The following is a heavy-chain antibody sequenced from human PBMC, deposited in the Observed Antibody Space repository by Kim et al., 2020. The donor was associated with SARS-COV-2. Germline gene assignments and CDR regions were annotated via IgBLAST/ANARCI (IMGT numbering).Heavy chain of an antibody. J-gene: IGHJ4*01. CDR1: GGSIRGYY. CDR2: ISPDGST. CDR3: ARDGRVFPKRHDYLDY. V-gene: IGHV4-4*08. D-gene: IGHD2-8*01. Sequence: SETLSLTCTVSGGSIRGYYWGWIRQPPGKGLEWIGNISPDGSTYYIPSLRSRITISLDTSKTRFSLKLTSVTAADTAVYFCARDGRVFPKRHDYLDYWC.